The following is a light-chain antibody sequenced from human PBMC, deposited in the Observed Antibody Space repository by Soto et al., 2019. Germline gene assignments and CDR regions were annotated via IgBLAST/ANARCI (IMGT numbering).Light chain of an antibody. Sequence: EIVMTQSPATLSESPGERATLSCRASQSVSTNLAWYQQKPGQAPRLLIYGASTRATGIPARFSGSGSGTEFTLTISSLQSEDFAVYYCQQYNSWPPSLTCGGGTKVEIK. J-gene: IGKJ4*01. CDR3: QQYNSWPPSLT. CDR2: GAS. CDR1: QSVSTN. V-gene: IGKV3-15*01.